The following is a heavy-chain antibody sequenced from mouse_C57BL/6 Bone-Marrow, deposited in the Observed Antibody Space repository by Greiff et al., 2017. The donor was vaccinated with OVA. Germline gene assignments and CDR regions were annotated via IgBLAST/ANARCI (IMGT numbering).Heavy chain of an antibody. CDR1: GFTFSSYG. Sequence: EVQLVESGGDLVKPGGSLKLSCAASGFTFSSYGMSWVRQTPDKRLEWVATISSGGSYTYYPDSVKGRFTISRDTTKNTLYLKMISLKSEDTAMYYCASLITPETWFAYWGQGTLVTVSA. J-gene: IGHJ3*01. CDR3: ASLITPETWFAY. CDR2: ISSGGSYT. D-gene: IGHD1-1*01. V-gene: IGHV5-6*01.